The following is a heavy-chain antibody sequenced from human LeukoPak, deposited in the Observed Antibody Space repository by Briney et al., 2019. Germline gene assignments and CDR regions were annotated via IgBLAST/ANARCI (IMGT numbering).Heavy chain of an antibody. Sequence: SETLSLTCTVSGGSISSYYWSWIRQPPGKGLEWIGSIYYSGSTYYNPSLKSRVTISVDTSKNQFSLKLSSVTAADTAVYYCARAYYDIPPNWFDPWGQGTLVTVSS. CDR3: ARAYYDIPPNWFDP. CDR2: IYYSGST. J-gene: IGHJ5*02. CDR1: GGSISSYY. V-gene: IGHV4-59*05. D-gene: IGHD3-9*01.